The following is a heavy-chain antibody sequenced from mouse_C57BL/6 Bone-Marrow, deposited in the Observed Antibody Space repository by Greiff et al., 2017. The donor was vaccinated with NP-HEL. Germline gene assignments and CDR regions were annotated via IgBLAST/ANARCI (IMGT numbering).Heavy chain of an antibody. Sequence: EVKLMESGGGLVKPGGSLKLSCAASGFTFSSYAMSWVRQTPEKRLAWVATISDGGSYTYYPDNVKGRFTISRDNAKNNLYLQMSHLKSEDTAMYYCARNYGSIWYFDVWGTGTTVTVSS. CDR3: ARNYGSIWYFDV. D-gene: IGHD1-1*01. CDR2: ISDGGSYT. V-gene: IGHV5-4*03. CDR1: GFTFSSYA. J-gene: IGHJ1*03.